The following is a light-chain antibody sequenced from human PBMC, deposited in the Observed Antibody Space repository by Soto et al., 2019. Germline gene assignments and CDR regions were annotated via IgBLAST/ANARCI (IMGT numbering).Light chain of an antibody. V-gene: IGKV3-15*01. CDR3: QQYKNWPT. CDR2: GAS. J-gene: IGKJ1*01. CDR1: QSVSSN. Sequence: EIVMTQSPATLSVSPGERATLSCRASQSVSSNLAWYQQKPGQAPRLLIYGASTRATGIPARFGGSGSGTEFTLTISSLQSEDFAVYYCQQYKNWPTFGQGTKVEIK.